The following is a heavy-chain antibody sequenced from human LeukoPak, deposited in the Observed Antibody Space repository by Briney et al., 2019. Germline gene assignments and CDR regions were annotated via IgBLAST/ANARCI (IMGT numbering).Heavy chain of an antibody. J-gene: IGHJ6*03. CDR2: IYTSGST. Sequence: SETLSLTCTVSGGSISSYYWSWIRQPAGKGLEWIGRIYTSGSTNYNPSLKSRVTMSVDTSKNQFSLKLSSVTAADTAVYYCARGGYNWNDYYYYYIDVWGKGTTVTVSS. CDR1: GGSISSYY. D-gene: IGHD1-1*01. CDR3: ARGGYNWNDYYYYYIDV. V-gene: IGHV4-4*07.